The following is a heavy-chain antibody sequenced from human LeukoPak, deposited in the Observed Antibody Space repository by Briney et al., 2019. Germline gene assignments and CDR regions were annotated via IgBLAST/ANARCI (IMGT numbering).Heavy chain of an antibody. CDR2: ISAYNGNT. D-gene: IGHD5-24*01. V-gene: IGHV1-18*01. Sequence: ASVKVSFKASVYTFTSYGISWVWQAPGQGLGWMGWISAYNGNTNYAQKLQGRVTMTTDTSTSTAYMELRSLRSDDTAVYYCAREDGYNPRTFDYWGQGTLVTVSS. CDR3: AREDGYNPRTFDY. CDR1: VYTFTSYG. J-gene: IGHJ4*02.